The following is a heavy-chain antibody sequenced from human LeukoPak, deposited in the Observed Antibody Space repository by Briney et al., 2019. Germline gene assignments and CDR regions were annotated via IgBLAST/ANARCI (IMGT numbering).Heavy chain of an antibody. CDR1: GSAFSSFA. CDR2: FNGGGNTT. D-gene: IGHD6-19*01. Sequence: GSLRLSCAASGSAFSSFAMGWVRQSPGKGLEWLSTFNGGGNTTVYADSVKGRFTISRDNSKNTLYLHMDSLRPDDTAIYYCTKELHVAVAVADYYYFYMDVWGRGTAVTVSS. V-gene: IGHV3-23*01. CDR3: TKELHVAVAVADYYYFYMDV. J-gene: IGHJ6*03.